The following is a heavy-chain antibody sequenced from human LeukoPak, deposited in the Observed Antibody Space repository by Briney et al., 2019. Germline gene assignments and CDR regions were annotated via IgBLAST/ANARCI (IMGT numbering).Heavy chain of an antibody. Sequence: PGVSLRLSCASSGFIFSSYGMYWVRQAPGKGLEWVAFIRYDGSNKYYADSVKGRFTISRDNSKNTLYLQMNSLRAEDTAVYYCASLPPPYDSSGYYLDYWGQGTLVTVSS. D-gene: IGHD3-22*01. CDR3: ASLPPPYDSSGYYLDY. J-gene: IGHJ4*02. CDR2: IRYDGSNK. CDR1: GFIFSSYG. V-gene: IGHV3-30*02.